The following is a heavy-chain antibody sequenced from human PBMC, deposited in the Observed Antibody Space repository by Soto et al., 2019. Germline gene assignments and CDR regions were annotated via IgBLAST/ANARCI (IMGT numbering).Heavy chain of an antibody. CDR2: IGTVGDT. J-gene: IGHJ6*02. D-gene: IGHD2-15*01. CDR1: GFTFSSYD. CDR3: ARGYCSGGNCYYYYYGLDV. V-gene: IGHV3-13*04. Sequence: GGSLRLSCAASGFTFSSYDMHWVRQATGKGLEWVSAIGTVGDTYYPGSVKGRFTISRENAKNSLYLQMNSLRAGDTAVYYCARGYCSGGNCYYYYYGLDVWGQGTTVTVSS.